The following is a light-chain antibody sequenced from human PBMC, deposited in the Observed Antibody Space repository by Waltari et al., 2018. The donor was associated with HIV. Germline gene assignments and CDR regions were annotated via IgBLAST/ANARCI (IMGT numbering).Light chain of an antibody. J-gene: IGKJ4*01. Sequence: IVWTQSPGNLSLSPGERATLSCRASQSVSSTYLAWHQQKPGQAPRLLISGAATRATGIPDRFSRSGSGTDFTLTISRLEPEDSALYYCQHYGNFGGGTKVEI. CDR1: QSVSSTY. V-gene: IGKV3-20*01. CDR2: GAA. CDR3: QHYGN.